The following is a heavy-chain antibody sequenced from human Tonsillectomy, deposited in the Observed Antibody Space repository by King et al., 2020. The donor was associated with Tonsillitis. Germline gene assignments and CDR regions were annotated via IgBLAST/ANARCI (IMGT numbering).Heavy chain of an antibody. CDR1: GYTFTGYY. J-gene: IGHJ6*02. CDR2: INPNSGGT. D-gene: IGHD3-10*01. V-gene: IGHV1-2*02. CDR3: ARVQAYYASGSYLNHYGMDV. Sequence: VQLVESGAEVKKPGASVKVSCKASGYTFTGYYMHWVRQAPGQGLEWMGWINPNSGGTKYAQNFQGRVTMTRDTSITTAYMEMSRLTSDDTAVYYCARVQAYYASGSYLNHYGMDVWGQGSTVTVSS.